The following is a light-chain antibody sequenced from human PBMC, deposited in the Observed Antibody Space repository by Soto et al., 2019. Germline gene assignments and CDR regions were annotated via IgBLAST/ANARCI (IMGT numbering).Light chain of an antibody. CDR1: SSDVGGYNY. V-gene: IGLV2-14*01. Sequence: QSVLTQPASVSGSPGQSITISCTGTSSDVGGYNYVSWYQQHPGKAPKLMIYEVSNRPSGVSNRFSGSKSGNTASLTISGLKAEEEADYYCSSYTSSGVFGTGTKVTVL. CDR2: EVS. CDR3: SSYTSSGV. J-gene: IGLJ1*01.